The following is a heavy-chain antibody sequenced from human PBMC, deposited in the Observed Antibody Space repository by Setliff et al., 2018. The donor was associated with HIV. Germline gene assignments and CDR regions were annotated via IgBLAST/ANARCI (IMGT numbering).Heavy chain of an antibody. J-gene: IGHJ5*02. CDR1: GFTFXSXX. Sequence: PGGXXRLXXXAXGFTFXSXXXXXVPQAPGKGLEWVGFIRNDGSTTXYAXSVKVRFIISRDNSKNTLYLQLNSLRAEDTAVYYCAKDLGRVDWFDPWGQGTLVTVSS. D-gene: IGHD1-26*01. CDR3: AKDLGRVDWFDP. V-gene: IGHV3-30*02. CDR2: IRNDGSTT.